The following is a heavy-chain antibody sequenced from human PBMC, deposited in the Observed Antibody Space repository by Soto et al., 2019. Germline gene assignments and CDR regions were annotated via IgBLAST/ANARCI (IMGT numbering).Heavy chain of an antibody. CDR1: GFSFSTHA. D-gene: IGHD6-19*01. CDR2: ISSGGTTT. CDR3: AREGGSIGGWFGRKFDS. J-gene: IGHJ4*02. V-gene: IGHV3-23*01. Sequence: PGGSLRLSCTASGFSFSTHAMSWVRQAPGKGLEWVSSISSGGTTTFYAASVEGRFTISRDKSKNTLYLQMNSLRADDTAVYYCAREGGSIGGWFGRKFDSWGQGTQVT.